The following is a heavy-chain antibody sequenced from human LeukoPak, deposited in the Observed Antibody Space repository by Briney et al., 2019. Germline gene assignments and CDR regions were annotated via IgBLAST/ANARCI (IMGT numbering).Heavy chain of an antibody. J-gene: IGHJ3*02. D-gene: IGHD3-10*01. V-gene: IGHV3-21*01. Sequence: GGSLRLSCAASGFTFSSYSMNWVRQAPGKGLEWVSSISSSSSYIYYADSVKGRFTISRDNAKNSLYLHLNSLTAEDTAIYYCVRDEIRSGAFDIWGQGTMVTVSS. CDR3: VRDEIRSGAFDI. CDR2: ISSSSSYI. CDR1: GFTFSSYS.